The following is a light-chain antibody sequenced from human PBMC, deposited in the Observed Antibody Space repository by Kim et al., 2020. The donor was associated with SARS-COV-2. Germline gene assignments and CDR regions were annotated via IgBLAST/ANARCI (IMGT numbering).Light chain of an antibody. V-gene: IGKV1-16*01. J-gene: IGKJ2*01. CDR3: QHYYTVPYT. CDR1: QDIGDF. Sequence: DIQISQSPSSLSASVGDRVTITCRASQDIGDFLAWFKQKSGKAPKSLIFAAFHLQSGVPSRFRGSRSGTEFALTINGLQPEDSATYYCQHYYTVPYTLGQGTNLEI. CDR2: AAF.